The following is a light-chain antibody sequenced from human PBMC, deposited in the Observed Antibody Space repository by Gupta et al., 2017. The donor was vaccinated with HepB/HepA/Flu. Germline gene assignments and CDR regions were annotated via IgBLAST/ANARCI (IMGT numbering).Light chain of an antibody. Sequence: QSALTQPRSVSGSPGQSVTISCTGTSSDVGGYNYVSWYQQHPGKAPQLMIYDVSKRPSGVPDRFSGSKSGSTASLTISGLQAEDEADYFCCSYAGRHYVFGSGTKLTVL. CDR1: SSDVGGYNY. V-gene: IGLV2-11*01. CDR2: DVS. CDR3: CSYAGRHYV. J-gene: IGLJ1*01.